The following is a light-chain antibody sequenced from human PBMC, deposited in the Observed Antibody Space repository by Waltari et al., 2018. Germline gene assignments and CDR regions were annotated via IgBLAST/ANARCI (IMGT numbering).Light chain of an antibody. CDR1: QSVGRS. CDR2: GAS. J-gene: IGKJ1*01. V-gene: IGKV3-20*01. CDR3: QMYVRLPVT. Sequence: ETVLTQSPGTLSLSPGEGATLSCRASQSVGRSLVWYQQKPGRAPRLLIYGASTRATGIPDRVTGSGSGTDFSLTISRLEPEDFAVYYCQMYVRLPVTFGQGTKVEI.